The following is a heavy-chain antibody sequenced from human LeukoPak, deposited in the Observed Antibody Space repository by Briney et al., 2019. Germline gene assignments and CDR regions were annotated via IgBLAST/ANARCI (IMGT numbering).Heavy chain of an antibody. CDR3: ARGEPTSDYVDY. CDR1: GYTFTSYG. Sequence: ASVKVSCKASGYTFTSYGISWVRQAPGEGREWMGWMNPNSGKTGYAQKFQGRVTMTRNTSISTAYMELSSLRSEDTAVYYCARGEPTSDYVDYWGQGTLVTVSS. J-gene: IGHJ4*02. CDR2: MNPNSGKT. V-gene: IGHV1-8*02.